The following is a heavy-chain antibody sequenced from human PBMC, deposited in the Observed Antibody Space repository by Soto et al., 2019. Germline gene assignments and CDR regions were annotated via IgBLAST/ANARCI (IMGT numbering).Heavy chain of an antibody. J-gene: IGHJ2*01. CDR2: VSGSGSST. CDR3: ATDQNVWVLPSCYFDL. V-gene: IGHV3-23*01. CDR1: GFTFRSYA. D-gene: IGHD1-26*01. Sequence: EVQLLESGGGLVQPGGSLRLSCAASGFTFRSYAMSWVRQAPGKGLEWVAVVSGSGSSTYYADSVKGRFTISRDNSKNTMYLQMNGLRAEDTAIYYCATDQNVWVLPSCYFDLWGRGTLVTVSS.